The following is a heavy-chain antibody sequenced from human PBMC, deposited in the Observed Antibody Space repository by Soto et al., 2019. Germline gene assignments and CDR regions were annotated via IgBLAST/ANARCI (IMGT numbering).Heavy chain of an antibody. CDR1: GYTFTGYY. V-gene: IGHV1-2*02. CDR2: INPNSGGT. Sequence: GASVKVSCKASGYTFTGYYMHWVRQAPGQGLEWMGWINPNSGGTNYAQKFQGRVTMTRDTSISTAYMELSRLRSDDTAVYYCARDPSNYYDSSGPIGYWGQGTLVTLSS. J-gene: IGHJ4*02. CDR3: ARDPSNYYDSSGPIGY. D-gene: IGHD3-22*01.